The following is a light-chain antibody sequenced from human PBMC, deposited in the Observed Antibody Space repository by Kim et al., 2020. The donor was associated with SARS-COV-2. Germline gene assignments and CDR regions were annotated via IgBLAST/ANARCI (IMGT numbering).Light chain of an antibody. CDR2: AAS. Sequence: DIQMTQSPPYLSASVGDRVTIVCRASQSISTYLNWYQQKPGKAPKLLIYAASNLQSGVPSRFSGSGSGTDFTLTISSLQPEDFATYYCQQSHTAPSLTFGGGTKVDIK. CDR3: QQSHTAPSLT. J-gene: IGKJ4*01. V-gene: IGKV1-39*01. CDR1: QSISTY.